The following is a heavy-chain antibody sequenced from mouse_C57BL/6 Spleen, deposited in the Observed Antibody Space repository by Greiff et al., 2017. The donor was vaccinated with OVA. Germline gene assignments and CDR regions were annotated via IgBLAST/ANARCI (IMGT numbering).Heavy chain of an antibody. D-gene: IGHD3-1*01. Sequence: QVHVKQSGAELVRPGASVTLSCKASGYTFTDYEMHWVKQTPVHGLEWIGAIDPETGGTAYNQKFKGKAILTADKSSSTAYMELRSLTSEDSAVYYCTRSGNFAYWGQGTLVTVSA. V-gene: IGHV1-15*01. J-gene: IGHJ3*01. CDR3: TRSGNFAY. CDR1: GYTFTDYE. CDR2: IDPETGGT.